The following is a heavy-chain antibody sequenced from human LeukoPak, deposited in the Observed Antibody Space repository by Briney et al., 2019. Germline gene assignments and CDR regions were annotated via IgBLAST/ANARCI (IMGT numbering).Heavy chain of an antibody. J-gene: IGHJ6*02. V-gene: IGHV3-30*18. CDR2: ISSDGNNK. CDR3: AKDPVAVAGNNYYRMDV. Sequence: GGALRLSCVASGFTFSNFGMYWVRQAPGKGREGVAVISSDGNNKYYGDSVKGGFTISRDNSQDTLYVQRTSLRAEDTAVYYCAKDPVAVAGNNYYRMDVWGQGTTVTVSS. D-gene: IGHD6-19*01. CDR1: GFTFSNFG.